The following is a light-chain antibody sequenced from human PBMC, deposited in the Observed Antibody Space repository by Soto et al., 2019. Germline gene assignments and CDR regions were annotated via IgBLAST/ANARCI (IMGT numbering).Light chain of an antibody. CDR1: SSNVGTYNL. CDR3: CSYAGSSTSV. Sequence: QSALTQPASVSGSPGQSITISCTGTSSNVGTYNLVSWYQQHSGKAPKLMIYEGSKRPSGVSNRFSGSKSGTTASLTISGRQAEDEADYYCCSYAGSSTSVFGNGTKVTV. J-gene: IGLJ1*01. CDR2: EGS. V-gene: IGLV2-23*01.